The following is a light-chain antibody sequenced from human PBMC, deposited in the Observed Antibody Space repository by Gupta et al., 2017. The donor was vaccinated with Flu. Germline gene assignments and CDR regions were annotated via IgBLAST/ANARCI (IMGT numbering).Light chain of an antibody. CDR2: FND. Sequence: SVVTQPPSVSEAPNQRVTISCSGSTSNIGDNGVSWYQHFPGKAPKLLIYFNDLRPSGVSGRISDSKTGTSAYLTINGLQSEDEADYYCAAWDDSLNGGVFGGGTKLTVL. CDR1: TSNIGDNG. CDR3: AAWDDSLNGGV. V-gene: IGLV1-36*01. J-gene: IGLJ3*02.